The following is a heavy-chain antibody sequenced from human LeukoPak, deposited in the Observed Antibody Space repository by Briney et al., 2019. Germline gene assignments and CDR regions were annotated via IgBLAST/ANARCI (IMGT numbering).Heavy chain of an antibody. V-gene: IGHV3-30*03. Sequence: GGSLRLSCAASGFTFSSYGMHWVRQAPGKGLEWVAVISYDGSNKYYADSVKGRFTISRDNSKNTLYLQMNSLRAEDTAVYYCAREYCSGVTCYSTGFDPWGQGTLVTVSS. CDR1: GFTFSSYG. CDR3: AREYCSGVTCYSTGFDP. J-gene: IGHJ5*02. D-gene: IGHD2-15*01. CDR2: ISYDGSNK.